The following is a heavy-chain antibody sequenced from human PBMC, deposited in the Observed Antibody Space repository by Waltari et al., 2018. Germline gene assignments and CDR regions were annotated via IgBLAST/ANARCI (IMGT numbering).Heavy chain of an antibody. Sequence: EVQLVESGGGLVQPGGSLRLSCEASGFTFSSSYMHWVRQAPGKGLVWVSRINTDGSSTNYADSVKGRFTISRDNGKNTLYLQMNSLRAEDVAVYYCARDGGGNGYIHYWGQGTLVTVSS. D-gene: IGHD3-16*01. CDR3: ARDGGGNGYIHY. CDR1: GFTFSSSY. V-gene: IGHV3-74*01. CDR2: INTDGSST. J-gene: IGHJ4*02.